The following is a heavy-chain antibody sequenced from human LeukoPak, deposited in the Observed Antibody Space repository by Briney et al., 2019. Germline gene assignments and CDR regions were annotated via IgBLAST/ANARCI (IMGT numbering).Heavy chain of an antibody. CDR2: ISGSGGST. J-gene: IGHJ3*02. D-gene: IGHD1-26*01. V-gene: IGHV3-23*01. CDR1: GFTFSSYV. CDR3: AKSSGSYSYAFDI. Sequence: GGSLRLFCAASGFTFSSYVMSWVRQAPGKGLEWVSAISGSGGSTYYADSVKGRFTISRDNSKNTLYLQMNSLRAEDTAVYYCAKSSGSYSYAFDIWGQGTMVTVSS.